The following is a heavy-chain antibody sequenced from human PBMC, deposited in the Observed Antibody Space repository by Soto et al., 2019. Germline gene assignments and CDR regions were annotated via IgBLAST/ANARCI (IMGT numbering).Heavy chain of an antibody. D-gene: IGHD2-2*01. CDR3: ARERRAAMNWFDP. Sequence: SQTLSLTCAISGDSVSGNSAAWNWIRQSPSRGLEWLGRTYYRSRWYNDYAVSVKSRITVTPDTSKNQFSLHLNSVTPEDTAVYYCARERRAAMNWFDPWGQGTLVTVSS. J-gene: IGHJ5*02. CDR1: GDSVSGNSAA. CDR2: TYYRSRWYN. V-gene: IGHV6-1*01.